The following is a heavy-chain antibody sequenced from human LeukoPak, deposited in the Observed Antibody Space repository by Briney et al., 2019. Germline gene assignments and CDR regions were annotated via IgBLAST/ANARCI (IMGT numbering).Heavy chain of an antibody. Sequence: ASVKVSCKASGYTFTGYYMHWVRQAPGQGLKWMGWINPNSGGTNYAQKFQGRVTMTRDTSISTAYMELSRLRSDDTAVYYCAREMDIVVVPAAMGEFDPWGQGTLVTVSS. J-gene: IGHJ5*02. CDR3: AREMDIVVVPAAMGEFDP. CDR1: GYTFTGYY. D-gene: IGHD2-2*03. CDR2: INPNSGGT. V-gene: IGHV1-2*02.